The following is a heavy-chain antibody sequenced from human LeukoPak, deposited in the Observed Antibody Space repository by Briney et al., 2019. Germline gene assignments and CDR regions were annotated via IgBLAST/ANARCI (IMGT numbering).Heavy chain of an antibody. CDR3: ARRVVGGTDYCDY. CDR1: GFAFGTYW. Sequence: GGSLRLSCAASGFAFGTYWMTWVRQAPGKGLEWVANIKIDGTEKRYADSVKGRFTISRDNAKNSLYLQMSSLRAEDTAVYYCARRVVGGTDYCDYWCQGTLVTVSS. D-gene: IGHD1-26*01. J-gene: IGHJ4*02. V-gene: IGHV3-7*01. CDR2: IKIDGTEK.